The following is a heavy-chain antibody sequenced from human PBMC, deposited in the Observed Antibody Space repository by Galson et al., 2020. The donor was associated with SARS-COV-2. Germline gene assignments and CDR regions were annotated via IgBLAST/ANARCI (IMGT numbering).Heavy chain of an antibody. D-gene: IGHD4-17*01. CDR2: IYHSGST. J-gene: IGHJ3*02. CDR1: GGSISSGGYS. V-gene: IGHV4-30-2*01. Sequence: SETLSLTCAVSGGSISSGGYSWSWIRQPPGKGLEWIGYIYHSGSTYYNPSLKSRVTISVDRSKNQFSLKLSSVTAADTAVYYCARGMGGYGGNFVAFDIWGQGTMVTVSS. CDR3: ARGMGGYGGNFVAFDI.